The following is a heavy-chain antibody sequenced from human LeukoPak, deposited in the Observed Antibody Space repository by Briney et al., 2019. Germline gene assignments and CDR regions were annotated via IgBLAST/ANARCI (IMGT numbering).Heavy chain of an antibody. Sequence: ASVKVSCKASGYTFTSYYMHWVRQAPGQGLEWMGIINPSGGSTSYAQKFQGRVTMTRDTSTSTVYMELSSLRSEDTAVNYCASSTPNRDYASAFDYWGQGTLVTVSS. V-gene: IGHV1-46*01. J-gene: IGHJ4*02. CDR1: GYTFTSYY. CDR3: ASSTPNRDYASAFDY. D-gene: IGHD4-17*01. CDR2: INPSGGST.